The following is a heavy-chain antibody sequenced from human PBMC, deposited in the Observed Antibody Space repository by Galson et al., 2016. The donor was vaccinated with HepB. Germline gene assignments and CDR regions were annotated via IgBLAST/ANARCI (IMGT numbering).Heavy chain of an antibody. CDR2: IGWNGGSL. CDR3: AKDRLYSGSYYGAFDI. Sequence: SLRLSCAASGFTFHAYAMHWVRQVPGKGLEWVSGIGWNGGSLGSADSVKGRFIISRDNAENSLYLQMNSLRAEDTAFYYCAKDRLYSGSYYGAFDIWGQGTMVTVSS. J-gene: IGHJ3*02. D-gene: IGHD1-26*01. V-gene: IGHV3-9*01. CDR1: GFTFHAYA.